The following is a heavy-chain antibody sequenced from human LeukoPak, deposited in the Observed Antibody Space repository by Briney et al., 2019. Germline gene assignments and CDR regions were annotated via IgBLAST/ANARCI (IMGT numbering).Heavy chain of an antibody. D-gene: IGHD1-26*01. CDR3: ARISLGAIWGYYYGMDV. J-gene: IGHJ6*02. CDR2: IIPIFDTA. V-gene: IGHV1-69*13. Sequence: SVKVSCKASGGTFSSYSISWVRQAPGQGLEWMGGIIPIFDTADYAQKFQGRVTIAADESTSTAYMELSSLRSEDTAVFYCARISLGAIWGYYYGMDVWGQGTTVTVSS. CDR1: GGTFSSYS.